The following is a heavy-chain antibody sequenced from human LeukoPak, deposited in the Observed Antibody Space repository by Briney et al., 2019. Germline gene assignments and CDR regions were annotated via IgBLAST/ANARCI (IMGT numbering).Heavy chain of an antibody. CDR1: GGSISSYY. Sequence: PSETLSLTCTVSGGSISSYYWSWIRQPAGKGLEWIGRIYTSGSTNYNPSLKSRVTISVDTSKNQFSLKLSSVTAADTAVYYCARGVFDIVVVPAAYYYYYYMDVWGKGTTVTVSS. D-gene: IGHD2-2*01. CDR2: IYTSGST. CDR3: ARGVFDIVVVPAAYYYYYYMDV. J-gene: IGHJ6*03. V-gene: IGHV4-4*07.